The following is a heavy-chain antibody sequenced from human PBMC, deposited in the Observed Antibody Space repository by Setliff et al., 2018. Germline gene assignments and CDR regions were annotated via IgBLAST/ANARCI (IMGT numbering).Heavy chain of an antibody. CDR2: IIPIFGTA. CDR1: GGTFSSYA. D-gene: IGHD4-17*01. CDR3: ARDGPQTTPSGWYFDL. V-gene: IGHV1-69*05. Sequence: SVKVSCKASGGTFSSYAISWVRQAPEQGLEWMGGIIPIFGTANYAQKFQGRVTITTDESTSTAYMELSSLRSEDTAVYYCARDGPQTTPSGWYFDLWGRGTLVTVSS. J-gene: IGHJ2*01.